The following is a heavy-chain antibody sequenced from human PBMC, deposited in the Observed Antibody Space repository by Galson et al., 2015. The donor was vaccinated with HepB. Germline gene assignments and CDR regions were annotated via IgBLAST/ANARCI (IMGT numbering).Heavy chain of an antibody. J-gene: IGHJ4*02. Sequence: SLRLSCAASGFIFSSYKMNWVRQAPGKGLEWVSSIRTSSTHISYADSVKGRFTISRDNAKSSLYLQVNSLRAEDTAVYYCAREYRYTRGWSIDYWGQGTLVTVSS. CDR3: AREYRYTRGWSIDY. CDR2: IRTSSTHI. D-gene: IGHD6-19*01. V-gene: IGHV3-21*01. CDR1: GFIFSSYK.